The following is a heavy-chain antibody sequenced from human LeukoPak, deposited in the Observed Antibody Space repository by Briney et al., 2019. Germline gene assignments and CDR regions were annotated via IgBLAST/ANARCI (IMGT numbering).Heavy chain of an antibody. J-gene: IGHJ2*01. Sequence: GGSLRLSCAASGFTFSSYGKHWVRQAPGKGLEWVAFIRYDGSNKYYADSVKGRFTISRDNSKNTLYLQMNSLRAEDAAVYYCAKDGVLGGDYEGYFDLWGRGTLVTVSS. V-gene: IGHV3-30*02. CDR2: IRYDGSNK. D-gene: IGHD2-21*02. CDR3: AKDGVLGGDYEGYFDL. CDR1: GFTFSSYG.